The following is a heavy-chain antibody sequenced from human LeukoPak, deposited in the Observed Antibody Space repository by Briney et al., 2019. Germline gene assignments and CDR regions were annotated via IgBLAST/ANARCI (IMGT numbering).Heavy chain of an antibody. CDR1: GGTFSSYA. CDR2: IIPIFGTA. D-gene: IGHD2-2*01. J-gene: IGHJ6*03. Sequence: ASVKVSCKASGGTFSSYAISWVRQAPGQGLEWMGGIIPIFGTANYAQKFQGRVTITTDESTSTAYMELSSLRSEDTAVYYCARDADIVVVPAAMRLTRYYYMDVWGKGTTVTVSS. CDR3: ARDADIVVVPAAMRLTRYYYMDV. V-gene: IGHV1-69*05.